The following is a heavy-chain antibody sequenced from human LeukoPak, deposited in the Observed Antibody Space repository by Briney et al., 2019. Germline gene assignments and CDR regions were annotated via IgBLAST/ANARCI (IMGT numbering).Heavy chain of an antibody. V-gene: IGHV3-7*01. CDR3: ASLMVRGVIMSDY. CDR2: IKPDGGET. J-gene: IGHJ4*02. Sequence: PGGSLRLSCVASGFTFNNYWMTWVRQAPGRGLEWVANIKPDGGETFYVDSVKGRFTISRDNAKNSLYLQMNSLRAEDTAVYYCASLMVRGVIMSDYWGQGTLVTVSS. CDR1: GFTFNNYW. D-gene: IGHD3-10*01.